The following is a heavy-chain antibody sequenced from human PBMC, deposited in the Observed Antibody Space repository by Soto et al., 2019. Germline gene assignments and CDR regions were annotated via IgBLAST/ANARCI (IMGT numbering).Heavy chain of an antibody. D-gene: IGHD5-12*01. Sequence: QVQMVESGGGVVQPGRSLRLSCAASGFSFENYGMHWVRQAPGRGLEWVAIIWYDGSLQYYAAAVKGRFTISRDTSKNTLYLEMNSLRAEDTAVYYCANLWGDGYNLGQDYNGMDVWGQGTTVIVSS. CDR3: ANLWGDGYNLGQDYNGMDV. V-gene: IGHV3-33*06. CDR2: IWYDGSLQ. CDR1: GFSFENYG. J-gene: IGHJ6*02.